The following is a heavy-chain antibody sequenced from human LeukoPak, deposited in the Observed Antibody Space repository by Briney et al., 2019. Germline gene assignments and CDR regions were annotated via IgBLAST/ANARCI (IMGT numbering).Heavy chain of an antibody. CDR3: ARGGYSSGWGAESAFDI. CDR2: IIPIFGTT. V-gene: IGHV1-69*05. Sequence: PWASVKVSCKASGGTFSSYAISWVRQAPGQGLEWMGGIIPIFGTTSYAQKFQGRVTITTDKSTSTAYMELSSLRSEDTAVYYCARGGYSSGWGAESAFDIWGQGTMVTVSS. CDR1: GGTFSSYA. J-gene: IGHJ3*02. D-gene: IGHD6-19*01.